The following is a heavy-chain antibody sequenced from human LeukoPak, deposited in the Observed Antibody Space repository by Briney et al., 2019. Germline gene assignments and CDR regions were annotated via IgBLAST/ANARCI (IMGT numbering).Heavy chain of an antibody. CDR2: ISTNSGGT. V-gene: IGHV1-2*02. J-gene: IGHJ4*02. CDR3: ARDVYRSEGTNY. CDR1: GYTFTGFY. Sequence: ASVKVSCKASGYTFTGFYIHWLRQAPGQGPEWMGWISTNSGGTNYAQRFQGRVTMTRDTSISTAYMELSRLRSDDTAVYYCARDVYRSEGTNYWGQGTLVTVSS. D-gene: IGHD6-25*01.